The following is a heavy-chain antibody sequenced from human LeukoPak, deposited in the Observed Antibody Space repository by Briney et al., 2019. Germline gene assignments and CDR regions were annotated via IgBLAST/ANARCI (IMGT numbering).Heavy chain of an antibody. Sequence: GGSLRLSCAASGFTFDAFGMTCVRQAPGKGLEWVSAIRGDAGSTGYADSVKGRFTISRDNAKNSLYLQMNSLRVEDTALYYCARVWAWGSGNYFDNWGQGTLVTVSS. CDR1: GFTFDAFG. J-gene: IGHJ4*02. CDR3: ARVWAWGSGNYFDN. D-gene: IGHD7-27*01. CDR2: IRGDAGST. V-gene: IGHV3-20*04.